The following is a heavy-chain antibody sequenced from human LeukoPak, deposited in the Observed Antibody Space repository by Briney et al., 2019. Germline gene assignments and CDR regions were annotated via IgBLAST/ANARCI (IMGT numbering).Heavy chain of an antibody. CDR1: GFTSSSYA. D-gene: IGHD3-3*01. V-gene: IGHV3-23*01. CDR3: AKDWSQVGSFMDV. Sequence: GGSLRLSCAASGFTSSSYAMSWVRQAPGKGLEWVSAISGSGGSTYYADSVKGRFTISRDNSKNTLYLQMNSLRAEDTAVYYCAKDWSQVGSFMDVWGKGTTVTVSS. CDR2: ISGSGGST. J-gene: IGHJ6*04.